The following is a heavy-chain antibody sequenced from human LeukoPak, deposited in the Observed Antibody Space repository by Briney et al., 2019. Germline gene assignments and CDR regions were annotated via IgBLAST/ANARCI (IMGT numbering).Heavy chain of an antibody. CDR1: GYTFTSYG. V-gene: IGHV1-18*01. D-gene: IGHD6-19*01. J-gene: IGHJ3*02. CDR3: ARDFRGAGRDAFDI. Sequence: GASVKVSCKASGYTFTSYGISWVRRAPGQGLEWMGWISGYSGNTNYAQKLRGRVTMTTDTSTSTVYMELRSLRSDDTALYYCARDFRGAGRDAFDIWGQGTMVTVSS. CDR2: ISGYSGNT.